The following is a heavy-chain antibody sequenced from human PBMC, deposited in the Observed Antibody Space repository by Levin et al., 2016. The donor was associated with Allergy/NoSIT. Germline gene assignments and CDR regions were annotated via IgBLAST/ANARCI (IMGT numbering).Heavy chain of an antibody. V-gene: IGHV1-18*01. D-gene: IGHD1-14*01. J-gene: IGHJ3*02. CDR3: ARDLRKENAFDI. CDR2: ISAYNGNT. CDR1: GYTFTSYG. Sequence: ASVKVSCKASGYTFTSYGISWVRQAPGQGLEWMGWISAYNGNTSYAQKLQGRVTMTTDTSTSTAYMELRSLRSDDTAVYYCARDLRKENAFDIWGQGTMVTVSS.